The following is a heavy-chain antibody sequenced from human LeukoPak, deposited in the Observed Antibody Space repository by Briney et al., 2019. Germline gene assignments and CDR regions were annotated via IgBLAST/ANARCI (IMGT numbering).Heavy chain of an antibody. Sequence: SETLSLTCTVSGGSISSSSYYWGWLRQPPGRGREWIVSIDYSGSTYYNPSLKSRVTISVDTSKNQFSLKLSSVAAADSAVYYCARGYSYGSTHHDYWGQGTLVTVSS. D-gene: IGHD5-18*01. V-gene: IGHV4-39*01. CDR3: ARGYSYGSTHHDY. CDR2: IDYSGST. CDR1: GGSISSSSYY. J-gene: IGHJ4*02.